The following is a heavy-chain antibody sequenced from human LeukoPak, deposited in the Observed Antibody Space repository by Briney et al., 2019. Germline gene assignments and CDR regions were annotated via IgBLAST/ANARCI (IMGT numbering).Heavy chain of an antibody. J-gene: IGHJ4*02. Sequence: SETLSLTCTVSGGSISSSSYYWGWIRQPPGKGLEWIGSVYYSGSTNYNPSLKSRVTISVDTSKNQFSLKLSSVTAADTAVYYCATVAGPYWGQGTLVTVSS. V-gene: IGHV4-39*07. CDR2: VYYSGST. CDR3: ATVAGPY. D-gene: IGHD6-19*01. CDR1: GGSISSSSYY.